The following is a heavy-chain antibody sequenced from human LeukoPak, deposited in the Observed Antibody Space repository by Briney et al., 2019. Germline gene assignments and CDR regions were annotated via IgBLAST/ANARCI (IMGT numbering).Heavy chain of an antibody. D-gene: IGHD3-9*01. V-gene: IGHV1-18*01. CDR2: ISAYNGNT. CDR3: ARAEREWYDILTGYLIPEHSYYYYMDV. J-gene: IGHJ6*03. CDR1: GYTFTSYG. Sequence: GASVKVSCKASGYTFTSYGISWVRQAPGQGLEWMGWISAYNGNTNYAQKLQGRVTMTTDISTTTAYMELRSLRSDDTAMYYCARAEREWYDILTGYLIPEHSYYYYMDVWGKGTTVTVSS.